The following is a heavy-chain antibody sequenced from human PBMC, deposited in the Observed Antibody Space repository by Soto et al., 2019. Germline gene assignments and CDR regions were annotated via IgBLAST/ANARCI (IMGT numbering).Heavy chain of an antibody. D-gene: IGHD5-18*01. V-gene: IGHV1-58*01. J-gene: IGHJ4*02. CDR3: AADIAYSYGFPFDY. CDR2: IVVGSGNT. CDR1: GFTFTSSA. Sequence: SVKVSCKASGFTFTSSAVQWVRQARGQRLEWIGWIVVGSGNTNYAQKFQERVTITRDMSTSTAYMELSSLRSEDTAVYHCAADIAYSYGFPFDYWGQGTLVTVSS.